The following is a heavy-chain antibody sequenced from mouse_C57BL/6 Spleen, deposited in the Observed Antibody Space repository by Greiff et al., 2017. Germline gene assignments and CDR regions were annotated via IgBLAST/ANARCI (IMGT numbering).Heavy chain of an antibody. CDR2: INPSNGGT. CDR3: ARDYYGSSYVGACFAY. J-gene: IGHJ3*01. V-gene: IGHV1-53*01. Sequence: VQLQQPGTELVKPGASLKLSCTASGYTFTSYWMHWVKQRPGQGLEWIGNINPSNGGTNYNEKFKSRVTLTVDKSSSTAYMQLSSLTSEDSAVYYCARDYYGSSYVGACFAYGGQGTLVTVSA. CDR1: GYTFTSYW. D-gene: IGHD1-1*01.